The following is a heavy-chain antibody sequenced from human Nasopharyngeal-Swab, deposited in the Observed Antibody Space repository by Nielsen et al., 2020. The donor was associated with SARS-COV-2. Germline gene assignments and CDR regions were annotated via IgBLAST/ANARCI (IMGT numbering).Heavy chain of an antibody. V-gene: IGHV1-69*10. D-gene: IGHD2-15*01. CDR1: GGTFSSYA. Sequence: SVKVSCKASGGTFSSYAISWVRQAPGQGLEWMGGIIPILGIANYAQKLQGRVTMTTDTSTSTAYMELRSLRSDDTAVYYCARDIDIVLSDYYYYGMDVWGQGTTVTVSS. CDR3: ARDIDIVLSDYYYYGMDV. J-gene: IGHJ6*02. CDR2: IIPILGIA.